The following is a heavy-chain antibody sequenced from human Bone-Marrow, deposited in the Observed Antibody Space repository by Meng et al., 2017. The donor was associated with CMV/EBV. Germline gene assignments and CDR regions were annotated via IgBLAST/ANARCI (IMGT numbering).Heavy chain of an antibody. J-gene: IGHJ6*02. V-gene: IGHV3-7*01. CDR1: GFTFSSYW. D-gene: IGHD3-3*01. Sequence: GGSLRLSCAASGFTFSSYWIKWARQAPGKGLEWVANIKQDGSEKYYVDSVKGRFTISRDNAKNSLYLQMNSLRAEDTAVYYCARGGFGVVIEVWSYYGMDVWGQGTTVTVSS. CDR2: IKQDGSEK. CDR3: ARGGFGVVIEVWSYYGMDV.